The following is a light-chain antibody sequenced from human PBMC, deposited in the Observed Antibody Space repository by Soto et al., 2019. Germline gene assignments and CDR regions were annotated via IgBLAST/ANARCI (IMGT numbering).Light chain of an antibody. V-gene: IGKV3-15*01. CDR1: QSISSK. Sequence: EVVMTQSPAVLSVSPGETATLSCRASQSISSKLAWYQQKPGQAPRLLIYGAVTRATGIPARFSGSGSTTDFTLTISSLHSEDCAVYYCQQYNIWLSSTFGQGTKVDIK. CDR3: QQYNIWLSST. J-gene: IGKJ1*01. CDR2: GAV.